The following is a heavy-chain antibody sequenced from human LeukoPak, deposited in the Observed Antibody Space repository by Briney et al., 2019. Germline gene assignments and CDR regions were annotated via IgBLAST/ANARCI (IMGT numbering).Heavy chain of an antibody. J-gene: IGHJ4*02. CDR2: IYHSGST. CDR3: ASPYDSSGSIDY. V-gene: IGHV4-38-2*01. CDR1: GYSISSGYY. Sequence: SETLSLTCAVSGYSISSGYYWGWIRQPPGKGLEGIGSIYHSGSTYYNPSLKSRVTISVDTSKNQYSLKLSSVTAADTAVYYCASPYDSSGSIDYWGQGTLVTVSS. D-gene: IGHD3-22*01.